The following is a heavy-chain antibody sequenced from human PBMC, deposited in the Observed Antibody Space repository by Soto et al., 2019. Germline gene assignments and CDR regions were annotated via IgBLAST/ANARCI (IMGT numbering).Heavy chain of an antibody. D-gene: IGHD3-9*01. J-gene: IGHJ4*02. CDR3: STLGRLTGYNV. Sequence: EVQLVESGGGLVKPGESLRLSCAGSGFIFSNTWMNWVRQAPVKGLEWVGRIKSKIEGGTIDYTAPVKGRFTISRDDSRNMLYLQMNSLKTEDTAIYYCSTLGRLTGYNVGGQGTLVTVSS. CDR2: IKSKIEGGTI. V-gene: IGHV3-15*07. CDR1: GFIFSNTW.